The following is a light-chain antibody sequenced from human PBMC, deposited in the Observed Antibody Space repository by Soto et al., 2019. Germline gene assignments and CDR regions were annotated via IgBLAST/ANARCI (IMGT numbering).Light chain of an antibody. CDR2: EVS. CDR1: SSDIGGAYNY. CDR3: SSYTSGSTLVV. V-gene: IGLV2-14*01. J-gene: IGLJ2*01. Sequence: QPVLTQPASVSGSPGQSITISCTGTSSDIGGAYNYVSWYQQHPGKAPKLMIYEVSNRPSGVSDRFSGSKSGNTASLTITGLQAEDEADYYCSSYTSGSTLVVFGGGTQLTVL.